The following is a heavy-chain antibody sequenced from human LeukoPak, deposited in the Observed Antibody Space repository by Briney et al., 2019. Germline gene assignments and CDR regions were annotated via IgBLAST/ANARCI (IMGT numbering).Heavy chain of an antibody. V-gene: IGHV3-38-3*01. CDR1: GFTVSSNE. CDR2: ISGGST. Sequence: GGSLRLSCAASGFTVSSNEMSWVRQAPGKGLEWVSYISGGSTYYADSRKGRFTISRDNSKNTLYLQMNSLRAEDTAVYYCAKVGGILWFGDGNIWGQGTMVTVSS. D-gene: IGHD3-10*01. CDR3: AKVGGILWFGDGNI. J-gene: IGHJ3*02.